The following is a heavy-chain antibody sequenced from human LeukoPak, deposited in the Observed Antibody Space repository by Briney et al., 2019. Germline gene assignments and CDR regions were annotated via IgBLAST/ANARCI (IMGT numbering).Heavy chain of an antibody. CDR1: GFTVSGDY. CDR2: IYSGGST. J-gene: IGHJ2*01. Sequence: GGSLRLSCAASGFTVSGDYMAWVRQAPGKGLEWVSVIYSGGSTYYAVSVRGRFTVSRDNSKNTLYLQMNTLRAEDTAVYYCARGGTYWYFDLWGRSTLVTVSS. D-gene: IGHD3-16*01. V-gene: IGHV3-66*01. CDR3: ARGGTYWYFDL.